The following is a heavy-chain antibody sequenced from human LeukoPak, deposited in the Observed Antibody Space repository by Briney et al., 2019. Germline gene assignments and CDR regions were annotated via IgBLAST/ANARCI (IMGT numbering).Heavy chain of an antibody. V-gene: IGHV3-7*03. D-gene: IGHD3-9*01. CDR3: ARGKDWYDY. Sequence: GGSLRLSCAASGFTFSRYWMSWVRQAPGKGLEWVANIKQDGSGKYYVDSVKGRFTISRDNAKNSLYLQMNSLRAEDTAVYYCARGKDWYDYWGQGTLVTVSS. J-gene: IGHJ4*02. CDR1: GFTFSRYW. CDR2: IKQDGSGK.